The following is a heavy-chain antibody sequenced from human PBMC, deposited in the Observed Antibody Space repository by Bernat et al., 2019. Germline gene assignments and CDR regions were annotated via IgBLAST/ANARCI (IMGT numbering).Heavy chain of an antibody. D-gene: IGHD2-2*01. CDR2: IIPILGIA. CDR3: ASPYCSSTSCYNDAFDI. CDR1: GGTFSSYA. Sequence: QVQLVQSGAEVKKPGSSVKVSCKASGGTFSSYAISWVRQAPGQGLEWMGRIIPILGIANYAQKFQGRGTITADKSTSTVYMELRSLRSEDTAVYYCASPYCSSTSCYNDAFDIWGQGTMVTVSS. V-gene: IGHV1-69*04. J-gene: IGHJ3*02.